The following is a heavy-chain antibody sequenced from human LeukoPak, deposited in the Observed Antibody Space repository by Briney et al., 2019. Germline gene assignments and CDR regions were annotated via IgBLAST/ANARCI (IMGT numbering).Heavy chain of an antibody. J-gene: IGHJ5*02. Sequence: PSETLSLACTVSGGSISSYYWSWIRQPAGKGLEWIGRIYTSGSTNYNPSLKSRVTMSVDTSKDQFSLKLSSVTAADTAVYYCAREYCGGDCQGWFDPWGQGTLVTVSS. CDR2: IYTSGST. V-gene: IGHV4-4*07. CDR1: GGSISSYY. D-gene: IGHD2-21*02. CDR3: AREYCGGDCQGWFDP.